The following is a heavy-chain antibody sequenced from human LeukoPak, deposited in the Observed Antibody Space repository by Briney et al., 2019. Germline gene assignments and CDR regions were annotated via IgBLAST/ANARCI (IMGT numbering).Heavy chain of an antibody. D-gene: IGHD6-13*01. CDR1: GFTFSSSA. V-gene: IGHV3-23*01. CDR3: AKDRLLGAAGLD. J-gene: IGHJ4*02. CDR2: ISGGGGTT. Sequence: GGSLRLSCAASGFTFSSSAMSWVRQAPGEGLEWLSVISGGGGTTYYADSVKGRFTISRDNSKNTLYLQMNSLTVEDTAVYFCAKDRLLGAAGLDWGQGTPVTVSS.